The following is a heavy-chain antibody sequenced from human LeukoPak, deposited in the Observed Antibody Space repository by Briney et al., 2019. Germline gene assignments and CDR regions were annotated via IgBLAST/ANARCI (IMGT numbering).Heavy chain of an antibody. Sequence: SETLSLTCAVYGGPFSGYYWSWIRQPPGKGLEWIGEINHSGSTNYNPSLKSRVTISVDTSKNQFSLKLSSVTAADTAVYYCAGAPAVDYSSSSFDYWGQGTLVTVSS. CDR3: AGAPAVDYSSSSFDY. J-gene: IGHJ4*02. CDR1: GGPFSGYY. V-gene: IGHV4-34*01. CDR2: INHSGST. D-gene: IGHD6-6*01.